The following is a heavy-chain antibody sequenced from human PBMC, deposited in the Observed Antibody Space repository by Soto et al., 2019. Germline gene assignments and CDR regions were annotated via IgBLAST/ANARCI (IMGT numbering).Heavy chain of an antibody. D-gene: IGHD5-18*01. V-gene: IGHV4-59*01. Sequence: PSETLCLTCTVSGGSISNYYWNGIRQSPGKGLEWIGYIYSSGSTHYNPSLQNRVTISIDTSKNQVSLKVNSVTAADTAVYYCARDHPHSYGVYYFDYWGQGTPVTVSS. J-gene: IGHJ4*02. CDR1: GGSISNYY. CDR2: IYSSGST. CDR3: ARDHPHSYGVYYFDY.